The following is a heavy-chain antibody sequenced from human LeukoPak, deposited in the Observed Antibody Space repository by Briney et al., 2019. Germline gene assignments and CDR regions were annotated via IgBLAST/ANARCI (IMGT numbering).Heavy chain of an antibody. J-gene: IGHJ6*03. CDR1: GLTFSKYA. Sequence: GGSLTLSCAVSGLTFSKYAMNWVRQGPGKGLEWVSYISSSGSTIYYADSVKGRFTISRDNAKNSLYLQMNSLRAEDTAVYYCARIYSGYDYYYYYYMDVWGKGTTVTVSS. D-gene: IGHD5-12*01. CDR2: ISSSGSTI. CDR3: ARIYSGYDYYYYYYMDV. V-gene: IGHV3-48*04.